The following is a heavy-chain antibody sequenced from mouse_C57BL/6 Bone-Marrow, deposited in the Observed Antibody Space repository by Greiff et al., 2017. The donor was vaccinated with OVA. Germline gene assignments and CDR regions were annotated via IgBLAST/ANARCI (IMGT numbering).Heavy chain of an antibody. Sequence: EVKLMESGGGLVQPGGSLKLSCAASGFTFSDFYMYWIRQTPEKRLEWVAYISNGGGSTYYPDTVKGRFTISRDNAKNTLYLQMSRLKSEDTAMYYCARLGAMDYGGQGTAVTVTS. CDR3: ARLGAMDY. CDR1: GFTFSDFY. CDR2: ISNGGGST. J-gene: IGHJ4*01. V-gene: IGHV5-12*01.